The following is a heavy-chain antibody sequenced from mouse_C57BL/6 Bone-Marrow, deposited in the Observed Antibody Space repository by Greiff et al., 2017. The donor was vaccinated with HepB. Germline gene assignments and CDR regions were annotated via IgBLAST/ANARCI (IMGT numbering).Heavy chain of an antibody. D-gene: IGHD1-1*01. CDR1: GFSLTSYA. V-gene: IGHV2-9-1*01. J-gene: IGHJ4*01. Sequence: QVQLKESGPGLVAPSQSLSITCTVSGFSLTSYAISWVRQPPGKGLEWLGVIWTGGGTNYNSALKCRLSISKDNSKSQVFLKMNSLQTDDTARYYCARGPTVGNDAMDYWGQGTSVTVPS. CDR2: IWTGGGT. CDR3: ARGPTVGNDAMDY.